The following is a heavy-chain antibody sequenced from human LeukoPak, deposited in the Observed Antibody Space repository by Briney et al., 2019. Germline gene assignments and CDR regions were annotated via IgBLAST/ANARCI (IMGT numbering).Heavy chain of an antibody. D-gene: IGHD2-2*01. V-gene: IGHV3-9*03. Sequence: GGSLRLSCAASGFTFDDYAMHWVRQAPGKGLEWVSGISWNSGSIGYADSVKGRFTISRDNAKNSLYLQMNSLRAEDMALYYCAKADSTSSPPDYWGQGTLVTVSS. J-gene: IGHJ4*02. CDR1: GFTFDDYA. CDR2: ISWNSGSI. CDR3: AKADSTSSPPDY.